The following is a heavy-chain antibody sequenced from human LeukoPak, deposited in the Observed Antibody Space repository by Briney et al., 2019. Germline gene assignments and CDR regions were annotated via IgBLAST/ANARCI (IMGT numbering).Heavy chain of an antibody. Sequence: ASVKVSCKASGYSFTGYYKRWVRQAPGQGLEWMGWINPNSGGTNYAQKFQGRVTMTRDTSISTAYMEVSRLTSDDTAVFYCAREGSGYPYWGQGTLVTVSS. CDR2: INPNSGGT. V-gene: IGHV1-2*02. CDR1: GYSFTGYY. J-gene: IGHJ4*02. CDR3: AREGSGYPY. D-gene: IGHD5-12*01.